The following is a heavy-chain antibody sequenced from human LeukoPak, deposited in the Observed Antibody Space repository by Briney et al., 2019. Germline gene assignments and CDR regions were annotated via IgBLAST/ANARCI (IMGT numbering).Heavy chain of an antibody. CDR2: ISYDGSNK. V-gene: IGHV3-30*18. CDR1: GFTFSSYG. J-gene: IGHJ4*02. D-gene: IGHD6-19*01. CDR3: AKGSGNGGWYY. Sequence: PGGSLRLSCAASGFTFSSYGMHWVRQAPGKGLEWVAVISYDGSNKYYADSVKGRFTISRDNSKNTLYLQMNSLRAEDTAVYYCAKGSGNGGWYYWGQGTLVTVSS.